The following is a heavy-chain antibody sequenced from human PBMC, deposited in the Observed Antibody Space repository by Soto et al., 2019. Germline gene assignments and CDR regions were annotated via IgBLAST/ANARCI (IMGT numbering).Heavy chain of an antibody. J-gene: IGHJ4*02. D-gene: IGHD3-10*01. CDR2: IYYSGST. CDR1: GGSISSSSYY. Sequence: QLQLQESGPGLVKPSETLSLTCTVSGGSISSSSYYWGWIRQPPGKGLEWIGSIYYSGSTYYNPSLKSRVTISVDTSKNQFSLKLSSVTAADTAVYYCAIRNMVRGVIGGYYFDYWGQGTLVTVSS. CDR3: AIRNMVRGVIGGYYFDY. V-gene: IGHV4-39*01.